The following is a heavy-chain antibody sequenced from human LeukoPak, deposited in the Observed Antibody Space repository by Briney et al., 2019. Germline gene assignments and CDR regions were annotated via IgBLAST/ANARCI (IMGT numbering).Heavy chain of an antibody. CDR2: ISSGGST. Sequence: PGGSLRLSCAASGFTVSSNYMSWVRQAPGKGLEWVSVISSGGSTYYAGSVKGRFNITRGKSKNTQYLQRKSLRAEDTAVYYCAAGSSSLSRIDSWGQGTLVAVSS. J-gene: IGHJ4*02. CDR3: AAGSSSLSRIDS. D-gene: IGHD6-13*01. V-gene: IGHV3-53*01. CDR1: GFTVSSNY.